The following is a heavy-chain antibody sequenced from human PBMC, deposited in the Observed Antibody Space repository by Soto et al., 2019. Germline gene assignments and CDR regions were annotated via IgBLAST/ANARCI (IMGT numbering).Heavy chain of an antibody. CDR3: ARDLRHNWNDYWFDP. Sequence: SETLSLTCAVSGGSVSNNYWWSWVRQPPGKGLEWIGEIYHSGSSNYNPSLRGRVTISVDTSKNQFSLKLSSVTAADTAVYYCARDLRHNWNDYWFDPWGQGTLVTVSS. V-gene: IGHV4-4*02. CDR1: GGSVSNNYW. D-gene: IGHD1-1*01. CDR2: IYHSGSS. J-gene: IGHJ5*02.